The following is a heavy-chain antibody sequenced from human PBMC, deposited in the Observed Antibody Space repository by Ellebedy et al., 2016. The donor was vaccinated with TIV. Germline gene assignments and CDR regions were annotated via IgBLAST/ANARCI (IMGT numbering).Heavy chain of an antibody. CDR3: ARGGYCSGGSCFHVDY. CDR2: INPNSGGT. V-gene: IGHV1-2*04. D-gene: IGHD2-15*01. Sequence: ASVKVSXXASGYTFSGYYMHWARQAPGQGLEWMGWINPNSGGTKYAQKFQGWVTMTRDTYISTAYMELSRLRSDDTAVYYCARGGYCSGGSCFHVDYWGQGTLVTVSS. J-gene: IGHJ4*02. CDR1: GYTFSGYY.